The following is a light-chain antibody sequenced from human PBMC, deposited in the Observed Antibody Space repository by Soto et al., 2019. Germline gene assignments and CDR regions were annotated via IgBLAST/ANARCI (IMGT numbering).Light chain of an antibody. CDR2: DVT. Sequence: QSVLTQPASVSGSPGQSITISCTGTSSDFGGYKYVSWYQQHPGEAPKLIIYDVTNRPSGVSDRFSGSKSGDTASLTISGLQADAEADFYCCSYTTSGPYVFGSGTKLTVL. CDR3: CSYTTSGPYV. V-gene: IGLV2-14*03. J-gene: IGLJ1*01. CDR1: SSDFGGYKY.